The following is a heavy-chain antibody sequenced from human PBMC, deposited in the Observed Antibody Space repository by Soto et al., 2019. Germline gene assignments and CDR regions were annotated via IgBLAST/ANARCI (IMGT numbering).Heavy chain of an antibody. Sequence: PGRSLILSCADSGFTFSSYALSWVRQAPGKGLEWVSAITGSGGSPFYAASVKGRFTISRDNSKNTLYLQMNSLRAEDTAVYYCAKQIPIVGGIFDYWGQGTLVNVFS. J-gene: IGHJ4*02. CDR2: ITGSGGSP. D-gene: IGHD1-26*01. CDR1: GFTFSSYA. V-gene: IGHV3-23*01. CDR3: AKQIPIVGGIFDY.